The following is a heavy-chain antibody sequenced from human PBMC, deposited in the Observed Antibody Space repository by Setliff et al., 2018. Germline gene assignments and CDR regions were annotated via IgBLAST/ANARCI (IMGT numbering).Heavy chain of an antibody. CDR1: GASISSDAYY. Sequence: SETLSLTCIVSGASISSDAYYWSWIRQHPGKGLEWIGYIYYSGSTYNPYLKSRVTISLDTSKNQFSLELSSVTAADTAVYYCARSRTTAVKGGVFAVWGRGTLVTVSS. V-gene: IGHV4-31*03. D-gene: IGHD1-7*01. J-gene: IGHJ2*01. CDR2: IYYSGST. CDR3: ARSRTTAVKGGVFAV.